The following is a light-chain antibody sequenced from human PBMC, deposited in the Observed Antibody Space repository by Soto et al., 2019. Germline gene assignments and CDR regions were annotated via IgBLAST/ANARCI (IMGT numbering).Light chain of an antibody. J-gene: IGKJ4*01. CDR2: TTS. V-gene: IGKV1-39*01. CDR3: QQSYATPVT. CDR1: QSISRF. Sequence: DIPMTQSPSSLSASVGDRVTITCRASQSISRFLNWYQQKPGKAPKLLIYTTSSLQSGVPSRFNGSTSGTDFTLTISSLQPEDFATYYCQQSYATPVTFGGGTKVEIK.